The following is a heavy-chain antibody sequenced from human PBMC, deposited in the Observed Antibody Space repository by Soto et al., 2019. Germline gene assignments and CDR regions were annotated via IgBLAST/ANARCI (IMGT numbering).Heavy chain of an antibody. V-gene: IGHV4-59*01. Sequence: PXETLSLTCTVSGCSISSYYWSWIRQPPGKGLEWIGYIYYSGSTNYNPSLKSRVTISVDTSKNQFSLKLSSVTAADTAVYYCARVRCSGGSCYSGWFDHWGQGTLVTVSS. J-gene: IGHJ5*02. CDR2: IYYSGST. CDR1: GCSISSYY. D-gene: IGHD2-15*01. CDR3: ARVRCSGGSCYSGWFDH.